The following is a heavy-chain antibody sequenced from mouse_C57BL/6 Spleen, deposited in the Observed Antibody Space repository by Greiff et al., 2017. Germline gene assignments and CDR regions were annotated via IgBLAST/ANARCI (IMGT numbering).Heavy chain of an antibody. CDR3: ARNYGNFAWFAY. CDR1: GYTFTGYW. V-gene: IGHV1-9*01. Sequence: VKLVESGAGLMKPGASVKLSCKATGYTFTGYWIAWVNQSPGHGLEWIGEILPGSGSTNYTENFKGRATFTADTSSNTAYMQLSSLTTEDSAIYYCARNYGNFAWFAYWGQGTLVTVSA. J-gene: IGHJ3*01. CDR2: ILPGSGST. D-gene: IGHD2-1*01.